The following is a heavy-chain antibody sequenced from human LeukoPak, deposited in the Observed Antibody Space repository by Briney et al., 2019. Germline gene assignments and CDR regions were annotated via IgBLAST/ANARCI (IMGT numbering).Heavy chain of an antibody. CDR1: GGSISSSSYY. Sequence: SETLSLTCTVSGGSISSSSYYWGWIRQPPGKGLEWIGSIYYSGSTYYNPSLKSRVTISVDTSKNQFSLKLSSVTAADTAVYYCARHRSTGYSSSWYKLAYYFDYWGQGTLVTVSS. V-gene: IGHV4-39*01. D-gene: IGHD6-13*01. J-gene: IGHJ4*02. CDR3: ARHRSTGYSSSWYKLAYYFDY. CDR2: IYYSGST.